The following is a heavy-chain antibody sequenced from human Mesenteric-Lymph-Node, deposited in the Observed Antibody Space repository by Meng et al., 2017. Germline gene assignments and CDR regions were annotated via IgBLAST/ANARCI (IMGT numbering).Heavy chain of an antibody. CDR1: GGTFSSYT. D-gene: IGHD3-16*02. J-gene: IGHJ3*01. V-gene: IGHV1-69*02. Sequence: SVKVSCKASGGTFSSYTISWVRQAPGQGLEWMGRIIPILGIANYAQKFQGRVTITADKSTSTAYMELSSLRSEDTAVYYCARSRKYYDYIWGGFRSGYVFDVWGQGTMVTVSS. CDR3: ARSRKYYDYIWGGFRSGYVFDV. CDR2: IIPILGIA.